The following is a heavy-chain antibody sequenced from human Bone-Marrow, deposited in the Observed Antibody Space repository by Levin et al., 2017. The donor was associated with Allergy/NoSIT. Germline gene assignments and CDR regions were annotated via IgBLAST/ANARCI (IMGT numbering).Heavy chain of an antibody. Sequence: SGGSLRLSCAASGFTISSFAMSWVRQAPGKGLEWVSAITNNNGKTYYADSVMGRFTISRDSSKNTLYREMNSLRAEDTAVYYCAKDHPSTGWPAFEYWGQGTLVTVSS. J-gene: IGHJ4*02. V-gene: IGHV3-23*01. CDR2: ITNNNGKT. CDR3: AKDHPSTGWPAFEY. D-gene: IGHD6-19*01. CDR1: GFTISSFA.